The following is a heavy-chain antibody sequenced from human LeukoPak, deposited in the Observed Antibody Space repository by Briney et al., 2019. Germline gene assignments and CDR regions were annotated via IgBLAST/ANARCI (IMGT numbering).Heavy chain of an antibody. J-gene: IGHJ3*02. CDR1: GYTFTSYS. CDR3: ARDLSRDAFDI. Sequence: ASVKVSCKASGYTFTSYSMHWMRQAPGQGLEWMGWINPNSGDTHYAQKFQGRVAMTRDTSISTAYMDLSNLRSDDTAIYYCARDLSRDAFDIWGQGTMVTVSS. CDR2: INPNSGDT. D-gene: IGHD5/OR15-5a*01. V-gene: IGHV1-2*02.